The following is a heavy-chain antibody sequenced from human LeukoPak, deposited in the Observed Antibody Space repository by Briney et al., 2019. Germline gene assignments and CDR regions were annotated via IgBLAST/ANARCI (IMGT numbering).Heavy chain of an antibody. CDR3: AREGYYDILTGYSFDY. Sequence: ASETLSLTCTVSGGSISSSSYYWGWIRQPPGKGLEWIGSIYYSGSTYYNPSLKSRVTISVDTSKNQFSLKLSSVTAADTAVYYCAREGYYDILTGYSFDYWGQGTLLIVSS. V-gene: IGHV4-39*07. CDR1: GGSISSSSYY. D-gene: IGHD3-9*01. J-gene: IGHJ4*02. CDR2: IYYSGST.